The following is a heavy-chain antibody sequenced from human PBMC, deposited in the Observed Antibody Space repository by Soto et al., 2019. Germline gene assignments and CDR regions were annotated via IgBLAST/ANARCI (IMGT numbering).Heavy chain of an antibody. CDR3: ARVLEDDFWSGYYPVVWFDP. V-gene: IGHV4-31*03. Sequence: QVQLQESGPGLVKPSQTLSLTCTVSGGSISSGGYYWSWIRQHPGKGLEWIGYIYYSGSTYYNPSLKSRVTISVDTSKNQFSLKLSSVTAADTAVYYCARVLEDDFWSGYYPVVWFDPWGQGTLVTVSS. CDR2: IYYSGST. CDR1: GGSISSGGYY. J-gene: IGHJ5*02. D-gene: IGHD3-3*01.